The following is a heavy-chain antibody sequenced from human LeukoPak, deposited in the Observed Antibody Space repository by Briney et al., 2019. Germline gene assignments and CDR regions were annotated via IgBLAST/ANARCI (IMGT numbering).Heavy chain of an antibody. CDR1: GGSFSGYY. D-gene: IGHD4-23*01. CDR3: ARDYGGNVADY. CDR2: INHSGST. J-gene: IGHJ4*02. V-gene: IGHV4-34*01. Sequence: PSQTLSLTCAVYGGSFSGYYWSWIRQPPGKGLEWIGEINHSGSTYYNPSLKSRVTISVDRSKNQFSLKLSSVTAADTAVYYCARDYGGNVADYWGQGTLVTVSS.